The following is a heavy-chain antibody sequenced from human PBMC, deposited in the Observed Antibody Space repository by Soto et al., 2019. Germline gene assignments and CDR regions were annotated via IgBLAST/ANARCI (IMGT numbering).Heavy chain of an antibody. J-gene: IGHJ3*02. CDR1: GFSLSTSGVG. Sequence: SGPTLVNPTQTLTLTCTFSGFSLSTSGVGVAWIRQPPGKALEFLALIYWDDDKRYSPSLRNRLTIAKDTSKNQVVLTMTNMEPVETDTYHCARRHFILYGYYDEGGVFDIWGQXTSVTVSS. D-gene: IGHD4-17*01. V-gene: IGHV2-5*02. CDR3: ARRHFILYGYYDEGGVFDI. CDR2: IYWDDDK.